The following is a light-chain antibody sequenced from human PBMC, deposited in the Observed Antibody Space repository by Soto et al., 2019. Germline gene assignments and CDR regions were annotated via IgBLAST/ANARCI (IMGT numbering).Light chain of an antibody. CDR1: SSDVGGYNY. J-gene: IGLJ2*01. CDR2: EVS. Sequence: QSALTQPPSASGSPGQSVTISCTGSSSDVGGYNYVSWYQQHPGKAPKLMIYEVSKRPSGVPDRLSGSKSGNTSSLTVSGLQVEEGGVYYCTSIGGGNTVVFGGGPTLTVL. CDR3: TSIGGGNTVV. V-gene: IGLV2-8*01.